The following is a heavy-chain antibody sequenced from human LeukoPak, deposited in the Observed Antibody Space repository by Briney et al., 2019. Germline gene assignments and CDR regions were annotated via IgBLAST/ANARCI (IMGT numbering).Heavy chain of an antibody. J-gene: IGHJ1*01. D-gene: IGHD3-16*01. V-gene: IGHV4-34*01. Sequence: SETLSLTCAVYGGSFSGYYWSWIRQPPGKGLEWIGEINHSGSTNYNPSLKSRVTTSVDTSKNQFSLKLSSVTAAGTAVYYCARGVGVYVWLQHWGQGTLVTVSS. CDR2: INHSGST. CDR3: ARGVGVYVWLQH. CDR1: GGSFSGYY.